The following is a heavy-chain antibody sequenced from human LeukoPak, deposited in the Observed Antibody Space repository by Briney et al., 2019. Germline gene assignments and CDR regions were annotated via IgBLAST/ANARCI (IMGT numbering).Heavy chain of an antibody. V-gene: IGHV3-30*03. CDR2: ISNDGSNK. CDR1: GFTFSSYG. J-gene: IGHJ3*02. CDR3: ARGGYSYGYDASDI. Sequence: PGRSLRLSCAASGFTFSSYGMHWVRQAPGKGLEWVAVISNDGSNKYYADSVKGRFTISRDSSKNTLYLQMNSLRAEDTAVYYCARGGYSYGYDASDIWGQGTMVTVSS. D-gene: IGHD5-18*01.